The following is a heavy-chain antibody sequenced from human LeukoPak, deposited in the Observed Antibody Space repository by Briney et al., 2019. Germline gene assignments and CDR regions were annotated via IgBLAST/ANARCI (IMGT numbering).Heavy chain of an antibody. D-gene: IGHD1-26*01. CDR3: APEVWELQGASDI. J-gene: IGHJ3*02. CDR2: IKEDRSEK. CDR1: GFPFKSYW. Sequence: GGSLRLSCAAYGFPFKSYWMRSARQAPGRGLEWVANIKEDRSEKFYVDSVQGRFTISRDNAKNSLFLQMTSLRAEDTALYYCAPEVWELQGASDIWGQGTMVTVSS. V-gene: IGHV3-7*01.